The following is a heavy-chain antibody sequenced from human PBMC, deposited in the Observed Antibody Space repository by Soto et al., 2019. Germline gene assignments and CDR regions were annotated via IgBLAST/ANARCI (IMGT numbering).Heavy chain of an antibody. CDR1: GFTFSRYS. CDR3: ARGGVATIFGDS. J-gene: IGHJ4*02. D-gene: IGHD5-12*01. Sequence: PVGSLRLSCAASGFTFSRYSMNWVRQAPGKGLEWLSYIDSSSKTIYYADSVKGRFIISRDNAKNSLYLQMNSLRDDDTAVYYCARGGVATIFGDSWGQGTLVTVSS. V-gene: IGHV3-48*02. CDR2: IDSSSKTI.